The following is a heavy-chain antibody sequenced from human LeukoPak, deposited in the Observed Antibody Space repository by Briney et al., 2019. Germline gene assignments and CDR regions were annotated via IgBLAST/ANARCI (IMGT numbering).Heavy chain of an antibody. D-gene: IGHD3-10*01. CDR2: IYYSGST. CDR1: GGSISSSSYY. V-gene: IGHV4-39*07. J-gene: IGHJ4*02. Sequence: KSSETLSLTCTVSGGSISSSSYYWGWIRQPPGKGLEWIGSIYYSGSTYYNPSLKSRVTISVDTSKNQFSLKLSSVTAADTAVYYCATNSDFDHWGQGTLVTVSS. CDR3: ATNSDFDH.